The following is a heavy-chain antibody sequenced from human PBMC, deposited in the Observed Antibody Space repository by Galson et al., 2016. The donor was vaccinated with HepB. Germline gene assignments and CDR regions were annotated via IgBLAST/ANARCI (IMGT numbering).Heavy chain of an antibody. J-gene: IGHJ3*02. CDR2: INHTGNT. D-gene: IGHD2-15*01. CDR1: LSAYY. V-gene: IGHV4-34*01. Sequence: LSAYYWNWIRQAPGKELEWIGEINHTGNTDYNPSLKRRVTVSVDTSNMQFSLNLNSVTAADTAVYFCASGFCSGGSCYSGAFDIWSQGTLVTVSA. CDR3: ASGFCSGGSCYSGAFDI.